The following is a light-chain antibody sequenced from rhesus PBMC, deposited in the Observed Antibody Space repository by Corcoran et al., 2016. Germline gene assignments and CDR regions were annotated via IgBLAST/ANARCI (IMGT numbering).Light chain of an antibody. CDR2: NNN. V-gene: IGLV1-72*02. CDR3: AAWDSSLSGDV. Sequence: QYVLTQPPSASGAPGQRVTISCSGSSSNIGRNYVYWYQQLSGKAPTLLIYNNNPRPSGIPDRFSGAKSDTSGSLAISGLQSEDEADYYCAAWDSSLSGDVFGGGTKLTVL. J-gene: IGLJ6*01. CDR1: SSNIGRNY.